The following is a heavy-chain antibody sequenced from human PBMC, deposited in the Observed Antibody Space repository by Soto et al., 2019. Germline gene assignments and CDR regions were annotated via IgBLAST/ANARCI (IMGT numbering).Heavy chain of an antibody. J-gene: IGHJ4*02. CDR3: ARTTAVPNSLRSRYFFDY. Sequence: SETLSLTCSVSGGSVSNKTYYWSWIRQPPGKRLEWIGYVYYSGTTDYNPSLKSRGTISVDLSKNQFSLSLRFVTTADTAMYYCARTTAVPNSLRSRYFFDYWGQGTLVTVSS. V-gene: IGHV4-61*01. CDR1: GGSVSNKTYY. D-gene: IGHD4-17*01. CDR2: VYYSGTT.